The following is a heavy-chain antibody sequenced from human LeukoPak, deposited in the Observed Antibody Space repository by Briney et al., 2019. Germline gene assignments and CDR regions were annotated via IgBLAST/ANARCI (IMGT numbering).Heavy chain of an antibody. Sequence: ASVKVSCKASGRTFTGYHMHWVRQAPGQGLEWMGRNNANSDGTRQARKCPGRVTLTRDTSISTAYMELSRLRSDGTAVYFCARAGGSRGFGIWGQGTIVTVSS. CDR2: NNANSDGT. CDR1: GRTFTGYH. V-gene: IGHV1-2*06. J-gene: IGHJ3*02. CDR3: ARAGGSRGFGI. D-gene: IGHD1-26*01.